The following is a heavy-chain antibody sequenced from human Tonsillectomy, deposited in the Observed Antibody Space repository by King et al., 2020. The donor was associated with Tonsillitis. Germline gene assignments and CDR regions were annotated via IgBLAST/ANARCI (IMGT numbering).Heavy chain of an antibody. CDR1: GGSISSYF. Sequence: QLQESGPGLVKPSETLSLTCTVSGGSISSYFWSWLRQPPGKGLEWIGYIYQSGSTKYNPSLESRVSISVDTSENHFFLNLSSVTAADTAVYYCARDPTGGSSFWYFDLWGRGTLVTVSS. V-gene: IGHV4-59*01. CDR2: IYQSGST. J-gene: IGHJ2*01. D-gene: IGHD7-27*01. CDR3: ARDPTGGSSFWYFDL.